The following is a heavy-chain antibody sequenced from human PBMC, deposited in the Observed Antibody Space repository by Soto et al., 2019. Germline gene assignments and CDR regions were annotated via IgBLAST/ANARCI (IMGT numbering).Heavy chain of an antibody. CDR2: VYHSGST. J-gene: IGHJ5*02. Sequence: SETLSLTCAVSGGSISSSNWWSWVRQPPGKGLEWIGEVYHSGSTNYNPSLKSRVTISVDNSKNQFSLKLSSVTAADTAVYYCARDSDTAMDYNWFDPWGQGTLVTVSS. V-gene: IGHV4-4*02. D-gene: IGHD5-18*01. CDR1: GGSISSSNW. CDR3: ARDSDTAMDYNWFDP.